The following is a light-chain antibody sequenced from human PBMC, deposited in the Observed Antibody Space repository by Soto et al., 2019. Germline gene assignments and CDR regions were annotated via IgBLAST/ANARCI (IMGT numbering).Light chain of an antibody. V-gene: IGKV3-20*01. J-gene: IGKJ1*01. CDR3: QQYGGSPQT. Sequence: EVVLTQSPGTLSLSPRERATLSCRASQSVSNNYLAWYQQKPGQAPRLLIYVASSSATGIPDRFSGSGSWTDFTLIIRRLEADEFALYAGQQYGGSPQTFGQGTKVEVE. CDR2: VAS. CDR1: QSVSNNY.